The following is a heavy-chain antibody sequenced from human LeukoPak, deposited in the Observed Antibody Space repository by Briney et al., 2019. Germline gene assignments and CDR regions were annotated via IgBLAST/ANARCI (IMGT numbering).Heavy chain of an antibody. J-gene: IGHJ3*02. CDR3: ARDPRSLKGAFDI. CDR2: ISYSGST. CDR1: GVSVSSSSYY. D-gene: IGHD4/OR15-4a*01. Sequence: SETLSLTCTVSGVSVSSSSYYWRWIRQPPGKGLEWIGYISYSGSTNYNPSLKSRVTMSVDTSKNQFSLQLSSVTAADTAVYYCARDPRSLKGAFDIWGQGTMVTVSS. V-gene: IGHV4-61*01.